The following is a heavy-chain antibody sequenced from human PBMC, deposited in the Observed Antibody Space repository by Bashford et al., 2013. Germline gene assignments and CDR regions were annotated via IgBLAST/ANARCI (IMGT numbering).Heavy chain of an antibody. CDR2: INAGNGDT. J-gene: IGHJ5*02. D-gene: IGHD5-18*01. CDR3: ARDRGYSYGRRSNWFDP. CDR1: GYTFTNFA. V-gene: IGHV1-3*01. Sequence: ASVKVSCKAIGYTFTNFAIHWVRQAPGQRLEWMGWINAGNGDTKYSQEFQGRVTITRDTSASTADMELSSLTSEDTAVYYCARDRGYSYGRRSNWFDPWGQGTLVTVSS.